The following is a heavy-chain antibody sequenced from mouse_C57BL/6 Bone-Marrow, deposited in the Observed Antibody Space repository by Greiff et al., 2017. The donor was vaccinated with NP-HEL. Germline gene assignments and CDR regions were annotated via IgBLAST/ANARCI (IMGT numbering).Heavy chain of an antibody. CDR3: GDPRRDYFDY. V-gene: IGHV1-81*01. CDR2: IYPRSGNT. CDR1: GYTFTSYG. D-gene: IGHD2-12*01. Sequence: QVQLQQSGAELARPGASVKLSCKASGYTFTSYGISWVKQRTGQGLEWIGEIYPRSGNTYYNEKFKGKATLTADKSSSTAYMELRSLTSEDSAVYFCGDPRRDYFDYWGQGTTLTVSS. J-gene: IGHJ2*01.